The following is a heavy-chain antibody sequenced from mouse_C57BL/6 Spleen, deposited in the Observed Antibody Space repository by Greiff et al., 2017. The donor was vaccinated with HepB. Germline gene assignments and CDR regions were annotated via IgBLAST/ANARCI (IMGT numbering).Heavy chain of an antibody. CDR3: AGLYGSREFDY. V-gene: IGHV1-64*01. J-gene: IGHJ2*01. Sequence: QVQLQQPGAELVKPGASVKLSCKASGYTFTSYWMHWVKQRPGQGLEWIGMIHPNSGSTNYNEKFKSKATLTVDKSSSTAYMQLSSLTSEDSAVYYCAGLYGSREFDYWGQGTTLTVSS. CDR2: IHPNSGST. D-gene: IGHD1-1*01. CDR1: GYTFTSYW.